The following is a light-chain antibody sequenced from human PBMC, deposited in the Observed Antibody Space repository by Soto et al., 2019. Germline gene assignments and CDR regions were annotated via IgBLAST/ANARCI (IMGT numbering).Light chain of an antibody. CDR1: QSVSSSY. Sequence: EILLTQSPGTLSLSPGERPTLSCRASQSVSSSYLAWYQQKPGQAPRLLIYGASSRATRIPDRFSGSGSGTDFTLTISRLEPEDFAVYYCQQYGSSPTFGQGTKVDIK. J-gene: IGKJ1*01. CDR2: GAS. V-gene: IGKV3-20*01. CDR3: QQYGSSPT.